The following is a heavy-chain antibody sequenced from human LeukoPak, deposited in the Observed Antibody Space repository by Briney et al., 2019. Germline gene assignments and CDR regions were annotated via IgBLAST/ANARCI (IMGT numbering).Heavy chain of an antibody. V-gene: IGHV4-34*01. J-gene: IGHJ5*02. CDR3: ARQGPYSGSYRGWFDP. Sequence: SEILSLTCAVYGGSFSGYYWSWVRQPPGKGLEWIGEINHSGSTNYNPSLKSRVTISVDTSKNQFSLKLSSVTAADTAVYYCARQGPYSGSYRGWFDPWGQGTLVTVSS. CDR2: INHSGST. D-gene: IGHD1-26*01. CDR1: GGSFSGYY.